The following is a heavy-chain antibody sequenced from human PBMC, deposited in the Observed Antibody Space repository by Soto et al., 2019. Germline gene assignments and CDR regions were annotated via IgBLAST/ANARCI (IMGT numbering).Heavy chain of an antibody. CDR2: INSSGGT. Sequence: SETLSLTCAVYGVSLSDYYWSWIRLIPGKGLEWIGEINSSGGTNYNPSLKSRVTMSIDTSKNQFSVRMTFVTAADTALYYCARPAKDRSVDNTYQHDAFDIWGQGRKVTVSS. D-gene: IGHD3-16*02. V-gene: IGHV4-34*01. CDR1: GVSLSDYY. J-gene: IGHJ3*02. CDR3: ARPAKDRSVDNTYQHDAFDI.